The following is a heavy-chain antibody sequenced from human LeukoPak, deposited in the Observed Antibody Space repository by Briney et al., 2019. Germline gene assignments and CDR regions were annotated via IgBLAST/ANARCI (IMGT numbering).Heavy chain of an antibody. V-gene: IGHV1-8*01. Sequence: ASVKVSCKASGYSFTSYDINWVRQATGQGLEWMGWMNPNSGNTGSAQKFQGRVTMTRNTSISTAYMELSNLRSEDAAVYYCARRVAAGGTCMGYWGQGTLVTVSS. CDR2: MNPNSGNT. D-gene: IGHD6-13*01. CDR3: ARRVAAGGTCMGY. CDR1: GYSFTSYD. J-gene: IGHJ4*02.